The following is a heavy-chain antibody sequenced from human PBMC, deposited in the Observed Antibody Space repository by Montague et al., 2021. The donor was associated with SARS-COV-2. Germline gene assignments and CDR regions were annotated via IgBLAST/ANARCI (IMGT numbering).Heavy chain of an antibody. V-gene: IGHV4-34*01. CDR1: GDCCTEVY. CDR3: ARGQVTVFAILIAFPAAGAIDA. CDR2: SSGSWIS. Sequence: SETLSLTCAGYGDCCTEVYWRWIGQPPGEVQEWYGVSSGSWISNYNPSLKNRVTISVAKSKNQISLKLTSVTAADTATYYCARGQVTVFAILIAFPAAGAIDAWGQGTTVTVS. D-gene: IGHD3-16*02. J-gene: IGHJ3*01.